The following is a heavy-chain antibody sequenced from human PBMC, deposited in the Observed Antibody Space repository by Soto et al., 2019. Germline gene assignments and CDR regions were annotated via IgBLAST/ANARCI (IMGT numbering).Heavy chain of an antibody. CDR2: IITNGGST. D-gene: IGHD3-3*01. CDR3: VISRIFGVVIIGGMDV. V-gene: IGHV3-64D*06. CDR1: GFTVSSYA. J-gene: IGHJ6*02. Sequence: HPGGSLRLSCSAPGFTVSSYAMHWVRQAPGKGLEYVSAIITNGGSTYYVDSVKGRFTISRDNSKNTLFLQMSSLRPEDTSVYYCVISRIFGVVIIGGMDVWGQGTTVTVSS.